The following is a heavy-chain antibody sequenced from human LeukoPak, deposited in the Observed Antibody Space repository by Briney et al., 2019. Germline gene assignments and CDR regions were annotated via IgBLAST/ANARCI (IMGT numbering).Heavy chain of an antibody. D-gene: IGHD4-23*01. CDR3: AKALNYGGNSGYDY. CDR2: ISGSGGST. CDR1: GFPFSNYA. Sequence: GGSLRLSCAASGFPFSNYAMSWVRQAPGKGLEWVSAISGSGGSTYYADSVKGRFTISRDNSKNTLYLQMNSLRAEDTAVYYCAKALNYGGNSGYDYWGQGTLVTVSS. J-gene: IGHJ4*02. V-gene: IGHV3-23*01.